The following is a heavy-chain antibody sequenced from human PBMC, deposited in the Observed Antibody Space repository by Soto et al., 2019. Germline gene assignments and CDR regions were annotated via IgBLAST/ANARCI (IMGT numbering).Heavy chain of an antibody. D-gene: IGHD2-21*02. V-gene: IGHV2-5*02. CDR1: GLSLRTTGVG. CDR3: VQSRCGGDCLQIYSSHSYYGLAG. Sequence: QITLKESGPTLVKPTQTLTLTCTFSGLSLRTTGVGVGWVRQPPGKALEWLALLYWDDDKRYSPSLKSRLTITKDTSEKQVVLTMTNRDTVDTATYYCVQSRCGGDCLQIYSSHSYYGLAGWGQGTTVTVSS. CDR2: LYWDDDK. J-gene: IGHJ6*02.